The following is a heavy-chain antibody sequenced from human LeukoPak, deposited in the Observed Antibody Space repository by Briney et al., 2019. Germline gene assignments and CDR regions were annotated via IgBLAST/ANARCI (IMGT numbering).Heavy chain of an antibody. D-gene: IGHD4-11*01. J-gene: IGHJ5*02. Sequence: VASVKVSCKASGGTFSSYAISWVRQTPGQGLEWMGGIIPIFGTANYAQKFQGRVTITADESTSTAYMELSSLRSEDTAVYYCAREGSTVGEGDWFDPWGQGTLVTVSS. V-gene: IGHV1-69*01. CDR2: IIPIFGTA. CDR1: GGTFSSYA. CDR3: AREGSTVGEGDWFDP.